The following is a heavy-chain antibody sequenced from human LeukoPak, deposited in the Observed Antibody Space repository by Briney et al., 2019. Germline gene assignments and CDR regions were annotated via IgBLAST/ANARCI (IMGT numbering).Heavy chain of an antibody. CDR2: IYYSGST. CDR3: ARVATISLGENWFDP. J-gene: IGHJ5*02. D-gene: IGHD5-12*01. Sequence: SQTLSLTCTVSGGSISSGGYYWSWIRQHPGKGLEWIGYIYYSGSTYYNPSLKSRVTISVDTSKNQFSLKLSSVTAADTAVYYCARVATISLGENWFDPWGPGTLVTVSS. V-gene: IGHV4-31*03. CDR1: GGSISSGGYY.